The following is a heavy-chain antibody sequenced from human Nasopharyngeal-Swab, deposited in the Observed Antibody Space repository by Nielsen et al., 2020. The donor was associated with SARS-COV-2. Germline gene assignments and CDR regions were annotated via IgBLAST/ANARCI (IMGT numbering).Heavy chain of an antibody. CDR3: ARTAIEGGYYRGDAFDI. CDR2: IYPGDSDT. Sequence: KVSCKGSGYRFLSHWVGWVLQMPAKGLEWMGIIYPGDSDTRYSPSFQGQVTISADKSINTAYLQWSSLTASDTAVYYCARTAIEGGYYRGDAFDIWGQGTMVTVSS. V-gene: IGHV5-51*01. J-gene: IGHJ3*02. D-gene: IGHD3-22*01. CDR1: GYRFLSHW.